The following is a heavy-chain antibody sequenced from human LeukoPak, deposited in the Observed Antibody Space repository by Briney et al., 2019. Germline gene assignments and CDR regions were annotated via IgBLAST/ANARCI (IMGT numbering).Heavy chain of an antibody. Sequence: SETLSLTCVVYGGSFSGYYWSWIRQPPGKGLEWIGEINHSGSTNYNPSLKSRVTISVDTSKNQFSLKLSSVTAADTAVYYCARPQRRYSSSALDYWGQGTLVTVSS. CDR3: ARPQRRYSSSALDY. CDR2: INHSGST. D-gene: IGHD6-6*01. J-gene: IGHJ4*02. V-gene: IGHV4-34*01. CDR1: GGSFSGYY.